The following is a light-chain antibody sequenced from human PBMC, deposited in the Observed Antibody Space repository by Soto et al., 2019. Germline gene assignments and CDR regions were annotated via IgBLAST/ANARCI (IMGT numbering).Light chain of an antibody. Sequence: QSVLTQPPSASGTPGQRVTISCSGSNSNIGSNTVNWYQQLPGTAPKLLIYDNNKRPSGVPGRFSDSKSGTSASLAISGLQSEDEADYYCASWDGRLNGVVFGGGTKVTVL. CDR3: ASWDGRLNGVV. V-gene: IGLV1-44*01. CDR2: DNN. CDR1: NSNIGSNT. J-gene: IGLJ2*01.